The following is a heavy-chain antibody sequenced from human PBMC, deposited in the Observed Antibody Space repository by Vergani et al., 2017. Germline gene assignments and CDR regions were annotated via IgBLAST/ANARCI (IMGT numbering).Heavy chain of an antibody. Sequence: QVQLVESGGGVVQPGRSLRLSCAASGFTFSSYGMPWVRQAPGKGLEWVAVISYNGSNKYYADSVKGRLTISRDNYKNTLYLQMNSLRAEDTAVYYCSKDLGTYYYGSGSYYPHWGQGTLVTVSS. CDR3: SKDLGTYYYGSGSYYPH. CDR1: GFTFSSYG. CDR2: ISYNGSNK. J-gene: IGHJ4*02. V-gene: IGHV3-30*18. D-gene: IGHD3-10*01.